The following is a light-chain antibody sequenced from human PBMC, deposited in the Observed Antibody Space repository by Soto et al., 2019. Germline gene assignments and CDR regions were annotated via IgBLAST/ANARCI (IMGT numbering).Light chain of an antibody. CDR2: KTS. Sequence: DIQMTQSPSTLSASVGDRVTITCRASQRLSGWLAWYQQKQGKAPKLLIYKTSTLESGVPSRFSGSGSQTEFTLTINSLQPDDSATYYCLQYNNLYTFGQGTKVDIK. V-gene: IGKV1-5*03. J-gene: IGKJ2*01. CDR1: QRLSGW. CDR3: LQYNNLYT.